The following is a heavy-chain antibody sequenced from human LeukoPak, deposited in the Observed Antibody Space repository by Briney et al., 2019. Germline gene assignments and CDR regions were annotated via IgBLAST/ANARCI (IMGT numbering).Heavy chain of an antibody. V-gene: IGHV1-69*13. D-gene: IGHD3-16*02. CDR3: ARVQIDRLGELSLVPYFDY. J-gene: IGHJ4*02. CDR2: IIPIFGTA. CDR1: GGTFSSYA. Sequence: SVKVSCKASGGTFSSYAISWVRQVPGRGLEWMGGIIPIFGTANYAQKFQGRVTITADESTSTAYMELSSLGSEDTAVYYCARVQIDRLGELSLVPYFDYWGQGTLVTVSS.